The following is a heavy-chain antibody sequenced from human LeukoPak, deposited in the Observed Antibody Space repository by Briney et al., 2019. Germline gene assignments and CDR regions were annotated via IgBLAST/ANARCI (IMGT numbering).Heavy chain of an antibody. J-gene: IGHJ5*02. CDR1: GYTLTELS. Sequence: ASVKVSCKVSGYTLTELSMHWVRQAPGKGLEWMGGFDPEDGETIYAQKFQGRVTMTEDTSTDTAYMELSSLRSEDTAVYYCATLVASAMVRGVIMRVDNWFDPWGQGTLVTVSS. D-gene: IGHD3-10*01. CDR2: FDPEDGET. CDR3: ATLVASAMVRGVIMRVDNWFDP. V-gene: IGHV1-24*01.